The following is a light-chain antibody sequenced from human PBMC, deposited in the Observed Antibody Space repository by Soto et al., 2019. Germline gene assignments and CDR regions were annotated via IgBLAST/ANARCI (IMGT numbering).Light chain of an antibody. J-gene: IGKJ1*01. CDR3: QQSGSSPSWT. CDR2: GAS. CDR1: QSVSSSY. Sequence: EIVLTQSPGTLSLSPGERATLSCRASQSVSSSYLAWYQQKPGQAPRLLIYGASSRSTGIPDRFSGSGSGIDFTLTISRLEPEDFAVYFCQQSGSSPSWTFGQGTKVEIK. V-gene: IGKV3-20*01.